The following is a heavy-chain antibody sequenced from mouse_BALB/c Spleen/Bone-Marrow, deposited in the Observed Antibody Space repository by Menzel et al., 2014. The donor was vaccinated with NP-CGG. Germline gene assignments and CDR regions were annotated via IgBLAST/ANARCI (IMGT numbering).Heavy chain of an antibody. D-gene: IGHD2-2*01. Sequence: LKQSGSELVRPGASVKLSCKASGYTFTSYWMHWVKQRHGQGLEWIGNIYPGSGSTNYDEKFKSKGTLTVDTSSSTAYMPLSSLTSEDSAVYYCTREGWLRYFDYWGQGTTLTVSS. CDR1: GYTFTSYW. CDR2: IYPGSGST. CDR3: TREGWLRYFDY. J-gene: IGHJ2*01. V-gene: IGHV1S22*01.